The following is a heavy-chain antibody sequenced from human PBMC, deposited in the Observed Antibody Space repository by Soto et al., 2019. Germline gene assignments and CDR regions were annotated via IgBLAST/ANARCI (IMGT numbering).Heavy chain of an antibody. J-gene: IGHJ5*02. CDR1: GGSFSGYY. Sequence: SETLSLTCAVYGGSFSGYYWSWIRQPPGKGLEWIGEINHSGSTNYNPSLKSRVTISVDTSKNQFSLKLSSVTAADTAVYYCARRPMATIPYHWFDPWGQGTLVTVSS. CDR2: INHSGST. D-gene: IGHD5-12*01. CDR3: ARRPMATIPYHWFDP. V-gene: IGHV4-34*01.